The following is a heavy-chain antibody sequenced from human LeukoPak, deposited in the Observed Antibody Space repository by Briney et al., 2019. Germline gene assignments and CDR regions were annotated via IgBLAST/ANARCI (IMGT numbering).Heavy chain of an antibody. CDR3: TRVYY. J-gene: IGHJ4*02. Sequence: PGGSLRLSCAASGFTFSSYGMSWFRQAPGKGLEWVGFIRSKAYGGTTEYAASVKGRFTISRDDSKSIAYLQMNSLKTEDTAVYYCTRVYYWGQGTLVTVSS. V-gene: IGHV3-49*03. CDR2: IRSKAYGGTT. CDR1: GFTFSSYG.